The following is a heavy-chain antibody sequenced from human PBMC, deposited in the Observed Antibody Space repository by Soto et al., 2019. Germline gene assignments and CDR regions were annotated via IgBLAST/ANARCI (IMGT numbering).Heavy chain of an antibody. V-gene: IGHV4-34*01. CDR1: GGSFSGYY. CDR2: INHSGST. CDR3: ASRGFLERHSQDY. J-gene: IGHJ4*02. Sequence: SETLSLTCAVYGGSFSGYYWSWIRQPPGKGLEWIGEINHSGSTNYNPSLKSRVTISVDTSKNQFSLKLSSVTAADTAVYYCASRGFLERHSQDYWGRGTLVTVSS. D-gene: IGHD3-3*01.